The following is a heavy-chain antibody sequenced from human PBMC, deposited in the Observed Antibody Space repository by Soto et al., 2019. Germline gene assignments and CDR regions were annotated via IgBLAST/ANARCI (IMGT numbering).Heavy chain of an antibody. Sequence: QVQLVQSAAEVKKPGSSVKVSCKASGGTFSSYAISWVRQAPGQGLEWMGGIIPIFGTANYAQKFQGRVTITADESTSTAYMELSSLRSEDTAVYYCARGDYYDSSGYYDAFDIWGQGTMVTVSS. CDR2: IIPIFGTA. D-gene: IGHD3-22*01. CDR1: GGTFSSYA. J-gene: IGHJ3*02. V-gene: IGHV1-69*01. CDR3: ARGDYYDSSGYYDAFDI.